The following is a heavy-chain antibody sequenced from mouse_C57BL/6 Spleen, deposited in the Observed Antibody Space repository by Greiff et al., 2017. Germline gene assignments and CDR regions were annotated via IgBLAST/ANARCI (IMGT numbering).Heavy chain of an antibody. CDR2: ISNKANGYTT. J-gene: IGHJ3*01. V-gene: IGHV7-3*01. CDR1: GFTFTDYY. D-gene: IGHD1-1*01. CDR3: ARSYYYGSSSFAY. Sequence: EVQRVESGGGLVQPGGSLSLSCAASGFTFTDYYMSWVRQPPGKALEWLGFISNKANGYTTEYSASVKGRFTISRDNSQSILYLQMNALRAEDSATYYCARSYYYGSSSFAYWGQGTLVTVSA.